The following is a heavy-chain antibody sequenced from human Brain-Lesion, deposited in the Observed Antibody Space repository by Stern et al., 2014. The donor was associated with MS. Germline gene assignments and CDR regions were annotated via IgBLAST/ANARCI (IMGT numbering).Heavy chain of an antibody. CDR2: IFNSGST. V-gene: IGHV4-61*02. CDR3: ARGRVVPGFQYYATDV. Sequence: QLQLQESGPGLVKPSQTLSLSCTVSGGSISSGGYYWSWIRQPAGKGLEWIGRIFNSGSTSHKPSLKSRVPLSIDTSKNQFSLRLNPMTAADTAVYYCARGRVVPGFQYYATDVWGQGTTVIVSS. J-gene: IGHJ6*02. D-gene: IGHD2-2*01. CDR1: GGSISSGGYY.